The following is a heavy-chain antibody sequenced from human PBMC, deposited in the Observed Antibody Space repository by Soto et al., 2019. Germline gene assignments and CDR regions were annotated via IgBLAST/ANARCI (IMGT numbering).Heavy chain of an antibody. CDR2: ISYDGNNK. V-gene: IGHV3-30*03. D-gene: IGHD4-17*01. CDR1: EFTFSNYA. Sequence: QVQLVESGGGVVQPGGSLRLSCAASEFTFSNYAMHWVLQPPVQGLQWLAVISYDGNNKYYADYVEGRFTISRDNSKNTVYLQMNSLRLEDKAVYYCARGPSYSDSYFDYWGQGTLVNVSS. CDR3: ARGPSYSDSYFDY. J-gene: IGHJ4*02.